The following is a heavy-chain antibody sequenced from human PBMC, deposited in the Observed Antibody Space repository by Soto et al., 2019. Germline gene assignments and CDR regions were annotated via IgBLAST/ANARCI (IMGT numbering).Heavy chain of an antibody. CDR1: GGSISSSSYY. Sequence: SETLSLTCTVSGGSISSSSYYWGWIRQPPGKGLEWIGSIYYSGSTYYNPSLKSRVTISVDTSKNQFSLKLTSVTAADTAVYNCAREKITGFFDYGGKGTLVTVSS. J-gene: IGHJ4*02. CDR3: AREKITGFFDY. CDR2: IYYSGST. V-gene: IGHV4-39*02. D-gene: IGHD3-16*01.